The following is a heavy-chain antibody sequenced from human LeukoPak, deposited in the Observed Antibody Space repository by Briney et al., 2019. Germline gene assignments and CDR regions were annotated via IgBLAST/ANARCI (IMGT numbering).Heavy chain of an antibody. D-gene: IGHD2-8*01. CDR2: ISYDGSNK. CDR1: GFTFSNYG. CDR3: AKDRMGFFDY. Sequence: GGSLRLSCAASGFTFSNYGMHWVRQAPGKGLEWVTIISYDGSNKYYADSVKGRFTISRDDSKNTLYLQMNSLRAEDTAVYYCAKDRMGFFDYWGQGTLVTVSS. J-gene: IGHJ4*02. V-gene: IGHV3-30*18.